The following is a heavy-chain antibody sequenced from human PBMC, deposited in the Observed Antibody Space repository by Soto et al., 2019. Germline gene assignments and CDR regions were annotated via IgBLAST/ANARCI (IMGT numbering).Heavy chain of an antibody. Sequence: EVQLVQSGAEVKKPGESLKISCKGSGYSFSSYWTGWVRQMPGKGLEWMGIIYPGDSDTRYSPSFKGQVTISADKSISPAYLQWSSLKASDTAMYYCARTSAAGKYYYGMDVWGQGTTVTVSS. CDR2: IYPGDSDT. V-gene: IGHV5-51*01. CDR3: ARTSAAGKYYYGMDV. D-gene: IGHD6-13*01. CDR1: GYSFSSYW. J-gene: IGHJ6*02.